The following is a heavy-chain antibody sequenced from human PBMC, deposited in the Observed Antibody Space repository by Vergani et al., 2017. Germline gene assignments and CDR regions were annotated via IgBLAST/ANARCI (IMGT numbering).Heavy chain of an antibody. Sequence: VQLVESGGGLVKPGGSLRLSCAASGFTFSDFSMSWVRQAPGKGLEWVAFIGSSGPYINYADSVKGRFIISRDNTNNSLFLQLRSLRAEDAAVYYCARDEVVEWFGETRPNYFDYWGQRTLVTVSS. V-gene: IGHV3-21*06. J-gene: IGHJ4*01. CDR1: GFTFSDFS. D-gene: IGHD3-10*01. CDR2: IGSSGPYI. CDR3: ARDEVVEWFGETRPNYFDY.